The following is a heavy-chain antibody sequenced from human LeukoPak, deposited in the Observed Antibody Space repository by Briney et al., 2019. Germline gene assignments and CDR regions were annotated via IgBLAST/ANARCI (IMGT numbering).Heavy chain of an antibody. CDR3: ARGRPHGNDY. D-gene: IGHD4-23*01. J-gene: IGHJ4*02. Sequence: GGSLRLSCAASGFTFSSYWMNWVRQAPGKGLVWVSRIASDGSSTTYADSVKGRFSISRDNAKNTLYLQMNSLRVGDTAVYYCARGRPHGNDYWGQGTLVTVSS. CDR1: GFTFSSYW. CDR2: IASDGSST. V-gene: IGHV3-74*01.